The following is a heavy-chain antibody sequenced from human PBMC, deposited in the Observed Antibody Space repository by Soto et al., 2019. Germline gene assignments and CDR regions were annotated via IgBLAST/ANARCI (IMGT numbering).Heavy chain of an antibody. Sequence: GGSLRLSCAASGFTFSSYWMSWVRQAPEKGLEWVASIKQDGSEKYYVDSVKGRFTISRDNAKNSLYLQMNSLGAEDTAVYYCARHIPVSRVFDSWGQGTMVTVSS. CDR1: GFTFSSYW. CDR2: IKQDGSEK. CDR3: ARHIPVSRVFDS. D-gene: IGHD6-19*01. J-gene: IGHJ3*02. V-gene: IGHV3-7*01.